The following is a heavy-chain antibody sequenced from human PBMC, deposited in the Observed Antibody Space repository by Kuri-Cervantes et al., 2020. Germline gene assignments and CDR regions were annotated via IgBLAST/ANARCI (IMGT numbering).Heavy chain of an antibody. Sequence: GGSLRLSCAASGFTFSSYAMHWVRQAPGKGLEWVAVISYDGSNKYYADSVKGRFTISRDNSKNTLCLQMNSLRAEDTAVYYCARGTRRSFDIWGQGTMVTVSS. CDR3: ARGTRRSFDI. V-gene: IGHV3-30-3*01. CDR1: GFTFSSYA. CDR2: ISYDGSNK. D-gene: IGHD2-15*01. J-gene: IGHJ3*02.